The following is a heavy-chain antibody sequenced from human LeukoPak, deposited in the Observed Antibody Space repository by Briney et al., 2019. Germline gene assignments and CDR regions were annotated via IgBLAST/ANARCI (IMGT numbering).Heavy chain of an antibody. D-gene: IGHD4-17*01. CDR3: ARDEGDYVRYYYYYGMDV. Sequence: GGSLRLSCAASGFTFSSYAMSWVRQAPGKGLEWVSAISGSGGSTYYADSVKGRFTISRDNSKNTLYLQMNSLRAEDTAVYYCARDEGDYVRYYYYYGMDVWGQGTTVTVSS. V-gene: IGHV3-23*01. CDR1: GFTFSSYA. J-gene: IGHJ6*02. CDR2: ISGSGGST.